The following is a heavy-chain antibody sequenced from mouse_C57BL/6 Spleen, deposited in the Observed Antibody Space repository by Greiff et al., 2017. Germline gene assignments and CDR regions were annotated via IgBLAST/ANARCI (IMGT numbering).Heavy chain of an antibody. V-gene: IGHV14-2*01. CDR2: IDPEAGGP. J-gene: IGHJ2*01. CDR1: GFNIKDYY. D-gene: IGHD2-2*01. CDR3: AVTMVTALDY. Sequence: EVQLQQSGAELVKPGASVKLSCTASGFNIKDYYMHWVKQSTEQGLEWIGRIDPEAGGPAYAPKFQGKATITADTSSNTAYLQLSSLTSEDTAVYYCAVTMVTALDYWGQGTTLTVSS.